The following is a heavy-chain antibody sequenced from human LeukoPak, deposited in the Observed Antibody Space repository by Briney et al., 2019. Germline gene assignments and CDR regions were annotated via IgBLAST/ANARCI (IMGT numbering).Heavy chain of an antibody. CDR2: IYPGDSDT. V-gene: IGHV5-51*01. Sequence: GESLKISCQGSGYSFTSYWIGWVRQMPGKGLEWMGIIYPGDSDTRYSPSFQGQVTISADRSIITAYLQWSSLKASDTAIYYCARLTGTQNYFDYWGQGTLVTVSS. J-gene: IGHJ4*02. CDR3: ARLTGTQNYFDY. CDR1: GYSFTSYW. D-gene: IGHD2-8*02.